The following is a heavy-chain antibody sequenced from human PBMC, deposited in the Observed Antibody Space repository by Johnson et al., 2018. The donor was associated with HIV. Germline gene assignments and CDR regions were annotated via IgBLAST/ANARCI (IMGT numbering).Heavy chain of an antibody. CDR3: ARGYSYEWRGELDACDI. J-gene: IGHJ3*02. V-gene: IGHV3-7*05. D-gene: IGHD5-18*01. CDR1: GFTFSNYW. CDR2: IKQDGSET. Sequence: VQLVESGGGLVQPGGSLRLSCAASGFTFSNYWMSWVRQAPGKGLEWVANIKQDGSETYYVDSVKGRFTISRDNAKNSLNLQMNSLRAEDTAVYYCARGYSYEWRGELDACDIWGQGTIVTVSS.